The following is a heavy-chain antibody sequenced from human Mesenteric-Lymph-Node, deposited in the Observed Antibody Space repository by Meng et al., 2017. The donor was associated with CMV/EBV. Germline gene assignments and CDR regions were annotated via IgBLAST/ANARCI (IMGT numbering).Heavy chain of an antibody. D-gene: IGHD4-23*01. CDR1: GLTFSSYS. CDR2: ISASSSDI. Sequence: GESLKISCAASGLTFSSYSMNWVRQAPGKGLEWVSFISASSSDIYYADSVKGRFTISRDNAKNSLYLQMNSLRAEDTAVYYCARSPYGGPLGYWGQGTLVTVSS. J-gene: IGHJ4*02. CDR3: ARSPYGGPLGY. V-gene: IGHV3-21*01.